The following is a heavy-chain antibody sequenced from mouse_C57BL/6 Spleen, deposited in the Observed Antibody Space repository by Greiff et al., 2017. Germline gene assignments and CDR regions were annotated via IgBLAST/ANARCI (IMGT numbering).Heavy chain of an antibody. J-gene: IGHJ4*01. Sequence: QVQLQQPGAELVRPGSSVKLSCKASGYTFTSYWMHWVKQRPIQGLEWIGNIDPSDSETHYNQKFKDKATLTVDKSSSTAYMQLSSLTSEDSAVYYFARFDGKDTMDYWGQGTSVTVSS. CDR3: ARFDGKDTMDY. CDR1: GYTFTSYW. D-gene: IGHD2-1*01. CDR2: IDPSDSET. V-gene: IGHV1-52*01.